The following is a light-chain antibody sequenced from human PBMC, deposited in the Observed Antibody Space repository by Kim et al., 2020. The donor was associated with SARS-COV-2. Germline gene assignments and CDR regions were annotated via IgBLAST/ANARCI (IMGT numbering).Light chain of an antibody. Sequence: SASVRDRVTLTWLASRGYRDDLRWSQQTPGKAHKRLIYGVYILQSGVPSRFSGGGSETKFSLTIRSLQPEDFATYHCLQHNTYPYTFGQGTKLEI. CDR3: LQHNTYPYT. J-gene: IGKJ2*01. CDR2: GVY. V-gene: IGKV1-17*01. CDR1: RGYRDD.